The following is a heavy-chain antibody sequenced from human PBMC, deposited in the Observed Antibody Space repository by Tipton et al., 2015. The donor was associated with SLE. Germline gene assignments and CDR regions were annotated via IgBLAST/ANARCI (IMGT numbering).Heavy chain of an antibody. CDR1: DGSFSGYH. CDR2: LFYSGNS. V-gene: IGHV4-59*01. J-gene: IGHJ6*03. Sequence: TLSLTCTIYDGSFSGYHWSWIRQPPGKGLEWIGYLFYSGNSNYNPSLRSRVTISVDTSKNQFSLKLSSVTAADTAVYYCTREGAEKVRTSYYYYMDVWGKGTTVTISS. D-gene: IGHD3-10*01. CDR3: TREGAEKVRTSYYYYMDV.